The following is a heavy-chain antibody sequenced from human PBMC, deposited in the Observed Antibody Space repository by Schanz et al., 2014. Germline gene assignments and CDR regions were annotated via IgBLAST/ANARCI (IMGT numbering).Heavy chain of an antibody. CDR1: GYTFTDYY. Sequence: QVQLVQSGAEVKKPGASVKISCKASGYTFTDYYMYWVRQAPGQGLEWMGRINPNSGGTNYAQKFQGRVTMTRDTSISTAYMELRRLRSDDTAVYYCASALTTWGGMDVWGQGTTVVVSS. D-gene: IGHD4-4*01. CDR2: INPNSGGT. V-gene: IGHV1-2*06. CDR3: ASALTTWGGMDV. J-gene: IGHJ6*02.